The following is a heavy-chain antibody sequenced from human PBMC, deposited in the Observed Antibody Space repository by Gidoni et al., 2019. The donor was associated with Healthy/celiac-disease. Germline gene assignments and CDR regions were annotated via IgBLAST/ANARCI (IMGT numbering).Heavy chain of an antibody. CDR1: GFTFSSYA. J-gene: IGHJ2*01. V-gene: IGHV3-23*01. Sequence: EVQLLESGGGLVQPGGSLRLSCAASGFTFSSYAMRWVRQAPGKGLEWVSAISGSGGSTYYADSVKGRFTISRDNSKNTLYLQMNSLRAEDTAVYYCANRFYDSSGYYPDWYFDLWGRGTLVTVSS. CDR3: ANRFYDSSGYYPDWYFDL. CDR2: ISGSGGST. D-gene: IGHD3-22*01.